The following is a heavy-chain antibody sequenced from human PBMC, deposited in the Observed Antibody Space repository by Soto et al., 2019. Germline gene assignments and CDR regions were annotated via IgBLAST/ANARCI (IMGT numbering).Heavy chain of an antibody. CDR2: ISGSGGST. V-gene: IGHV3-23*01. CDR1: GFTFSSYA. CDR3: AKDSTYSGSYYDY. Sequence: GGSLRLSCAASGFTFSSYAMGWVRQAPGKGLEWVSAISGSGGSTYYADSVKGRFTISRDNSKNTLYLQMNSLRAEDTAVYYCAKDSTYSGSYYDYWGQRTLVTVSS. D-gene: IGHD1-26*01. J-gene: IGHJ4*02.